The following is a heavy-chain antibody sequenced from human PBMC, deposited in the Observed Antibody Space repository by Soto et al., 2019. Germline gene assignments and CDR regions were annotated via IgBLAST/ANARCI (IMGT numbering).Heavy chain of an antibody. J-gene: IGHJ4*02. Sequence: SSVKVYCKASVYTFTSDYMHWLLLAPGQGLEWMGIINPSGGSTSYAQKFQGRVTMTRDTSTSTVYMELSSLRSEDTAVYYCARGASYDSSGSPGYWGQGTLVTVSS. D-gene: IGHD3-22*01. V-gene: IGHV1-46*01. CDR3: ARGASYDSSGSPGY. CDR1: VYTFTSDY. CDR2: INPSGGST.